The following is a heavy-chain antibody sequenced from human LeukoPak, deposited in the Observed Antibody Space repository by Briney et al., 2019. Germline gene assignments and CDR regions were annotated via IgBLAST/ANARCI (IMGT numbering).Heavy chain of an antibody. CDR2: MNPNSGNT. J-gene: IGHJ4*02. CDR3: APASNYGHFDY. CDR1: GYTFTSYD. D-gene: IGHD3-10*01. V-gene: IGHV1-8*01. Sequence: ASVKVSCKASGYTFTSYDINWVRQATGQGLEWMGWMNPNSGNTGYAQKFQGRVTMTRNTSISTAYMELSRLRSDDTAVYYCAPASNYGHFDYWGQGTLVTVSS.